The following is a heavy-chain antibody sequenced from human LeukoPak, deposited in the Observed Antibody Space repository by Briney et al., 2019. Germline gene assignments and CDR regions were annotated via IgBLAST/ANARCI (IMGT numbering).Heavy chain of an antibody. CDR1: GFTFSSYA. V-gene: IGHV3-30*02. Sequence: GGSLRLSCAASGFTFSSYAMSWVRQAPGKGLEWVAFIRYDGSNKYYADSVKGRFTISRDNSKSTLYLQMNSLRAEDTAVYYCAKVLRFLGTFDYWGQGTLVTVSS. CDR3: AKVLRFLGTFDY. J-gene: IGHJ4*02. D-gene: IGHD3-3*01. CDR2: IRYDGSNK.